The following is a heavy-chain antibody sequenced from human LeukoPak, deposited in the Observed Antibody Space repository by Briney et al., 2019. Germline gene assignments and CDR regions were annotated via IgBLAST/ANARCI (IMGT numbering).Heavy chain of an antibody. Sequence: SGGSLRLSCADSGFTFSSYAMSWVRQAPGKGLEWVSGISGSGGSTYYADSVKGRFTISRDNSKNTLYLQMSSLRAEDTAVYYCAKDGRGYSGYGDFDYWGQGTLVTVSS. CDR3: AKDGRGYSGYGDFDY. CDR1: GFTFSSYA. CDR2: ISGSGGST. V-gene: IGHV3-23*01. J-gene: IGHJ4*02. D-gene: IGHD5-12*01.